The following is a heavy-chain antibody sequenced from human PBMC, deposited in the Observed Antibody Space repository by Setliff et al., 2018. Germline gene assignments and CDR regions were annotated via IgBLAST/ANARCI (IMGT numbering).Heavy chain of an antibody. CDR2: IISNSLTI. Sequence: GGSLRLSCAASGFRFGEYSMNWVRQAPGKGLEWVSYIISNSLTIHYADSVKGRFTISRDKAKNSLYLQMNSLRAEDTAMYYCARDREDIVVVPAPMGRGVDYESSYYYHYMDVWGKGTTVTVSS. CDR3: ARDREDIVVVPAPMGRGVDYESSYYYHYMDV. V-gene: IGHV3-48*01. J-gene: IGHJ6*03. CDR1: GFRFGEYS. D-gene: IGHD2-2*01.